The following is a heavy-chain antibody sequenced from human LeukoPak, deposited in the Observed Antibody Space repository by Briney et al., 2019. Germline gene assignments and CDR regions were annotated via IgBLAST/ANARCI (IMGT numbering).Heavy chain of an antibody. V-gene: IGHV1-18*01. CDR1: GYTFTSYV. Sequence: HRASVKASCKASGYTFTSYVISWVRQAPGQGLEWMGWISDYNHNTNYAQNLQGRVTMTTDTSASTAYMELRSLRSDDTAVYYCARISLGYCSGGSCYAVDYWGQGTLVTVSS. J-gene: IGHJ4*02. CDR2: ISDYNHNT. D-gene: IGHD2-15*01. CDR3: ARISLGYCSGGSCYAVDY.